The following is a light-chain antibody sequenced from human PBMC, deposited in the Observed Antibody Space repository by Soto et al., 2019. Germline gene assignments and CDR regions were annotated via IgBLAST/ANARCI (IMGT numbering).Light chain of an antibody. CDR2: DAY. J-gene: IGKJ4*01. Sequence: DIQMTQSPSTLSASVGDRVTITCGASQSISSWLAWYQQKPGKAPKLLIYDAYSLESGTPSRFSGRRSGTEFTLTIASVQPEDFATYYCQRYSSYSPLTFGGGTNVDI. V-gene: IGKV1-5*01. CDR3: QRYSSYSPLT. CDR1: QSISSW.